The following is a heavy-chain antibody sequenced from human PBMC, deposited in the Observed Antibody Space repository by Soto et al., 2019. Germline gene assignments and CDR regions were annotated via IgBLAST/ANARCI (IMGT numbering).Heavy chain of an antibody. CDR1: GGTFSSYT. D-gene: IGHD2-15*01. V-gene: IGHV1-69*04. J-gene: IGHJ5*02. Sequence: SVKVSCKASGGTFSSYTISWVRQAPGQGLEWMGRIIPILGIANYAQKFQGRVTITADKSTSTAYMELSSLRSEDMAVYYCARDWSDCSGGNCLNWFDPWGQGTLVTVSS. CDR2: IIPILGIA. CDR3: ARDWSDCSGGNCLNWFDP.